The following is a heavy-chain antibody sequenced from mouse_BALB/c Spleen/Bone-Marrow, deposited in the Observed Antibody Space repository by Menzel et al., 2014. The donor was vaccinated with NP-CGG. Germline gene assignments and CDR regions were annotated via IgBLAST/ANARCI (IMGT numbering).Heavy chain of an antibody. Sequence: EVKLMESGGGLVQPGGSRKLSCAASGFTFSSFGMHWVRQAPEKGLEWVAYISSGSSTIYYADTVKGRFTISRDNPKSTLFLQMTSLRSEDTAMYYCARSPWFAYWGQVTLVTVSA. CDR3: ARSPWFAY. J-gene: IGHJ3*01. CDR2: ISSGSSTI. CDR1: GFTFSSFG. V-gene: IGHV5-17*02.